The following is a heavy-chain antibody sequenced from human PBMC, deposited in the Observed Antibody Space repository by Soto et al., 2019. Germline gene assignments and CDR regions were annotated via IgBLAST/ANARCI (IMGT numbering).Heavy chain of an antibody. V-gene: IGHV4-34*01. Sequence: SETLSLTCAVYGRSFSGCYWSWIRQPPGKGLEWIGEINHSGSTNYNPSLKSRVTISVDTSKNQFSLKLSSVTAADTAVYYCARLQRGYSGYDERWGQGAPVT. CDR1: GRSFSGCY. CDR2: INHSGST. CDR3: ARLQRGYSGYDER. J-gene: IGHJ4*02. D-gene: IGHD5-12*01.